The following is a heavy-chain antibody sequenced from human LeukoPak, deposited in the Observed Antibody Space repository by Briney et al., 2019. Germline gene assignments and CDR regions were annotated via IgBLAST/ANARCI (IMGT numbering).Heavy chain of an antibody. J-gene: IGHJ4*02. Sequence: GGSLRLSCAASGFTFSRYWMHWVRQAPGKGLVWVARIKSDGSRTTYAHSVKGRFTISRDNAKNTPSLQMKSLRAEDTAVYYCAPTPHYYGSGTFLNYWGQGTLVTACS. CDR2: IKSDGSRT. CDR3: APTPHYYGSGTFLNY. CDR1: GFTFSRYW. V-gene: IGHV3-74*01. D-gene: IGHD3-10*01.